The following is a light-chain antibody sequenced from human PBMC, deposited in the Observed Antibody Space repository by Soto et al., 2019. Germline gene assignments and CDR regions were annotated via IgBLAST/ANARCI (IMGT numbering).Light chain of an antibody. J-gene: IGKJ3*01. CDR2: DAS. CDR1: QDISNY. Sequence: DIQMTQSPSSLSASVGDRVTITCQASQDISNYLNWYQQKPGKAPTLLIYDASTLETGVPSRFSGSGSGTDFTFTISSLQPEDIATYYCQQYDNLPPFTFGPGTKVDIK. V-gene: IGKV1-33*01. CDR3: QQYDNLPPFT.